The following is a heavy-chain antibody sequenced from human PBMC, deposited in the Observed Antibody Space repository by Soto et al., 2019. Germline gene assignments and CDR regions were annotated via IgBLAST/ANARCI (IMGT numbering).Heavy chain of an antibody. CDR2: ISYDGSNK. CDR3: AREGSYYYYGMDV. D-gene: IGHD1-26*01. CDR1: GFTFSSYA. Sequence: GGSLRLSCAASGFTFSSYAMHWVRQAPGKGLEWVAVISYDGSNKYYADSVKGRFTISRDNSKNTLYLQMNSLRAEDTAVYYCAREGSYYYYGMDVWGQGTTVTVS. J-gene: IGHJ6*02. V-gene: IGHV3-30-3*01.